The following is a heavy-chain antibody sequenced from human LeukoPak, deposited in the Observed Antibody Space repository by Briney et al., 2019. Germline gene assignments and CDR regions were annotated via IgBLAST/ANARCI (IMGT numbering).Heavy chain of an antibody. Sequence: GGSLRLSCAASGFTFSSYSMNWVRQAPGKGLEWVSSISSSSGYIYYADSVKGRFTISRDNAKNSLYLQMNSLRAEDTAVYYCARARGYSYGFDYSGQGTLVTVSS. CDR2: ISSSSGYI. CDR3: ARARGYSYGFDY. D-gene: IGHD5-18*01. V-gene: IGHV3-21*01. J-gene: IGHJ4*02. CDR1: GFTFSSYS.